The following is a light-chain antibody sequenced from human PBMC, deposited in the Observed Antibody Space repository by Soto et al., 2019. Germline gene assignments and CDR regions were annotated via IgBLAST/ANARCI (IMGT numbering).Light chain of an antibody. Sequence: QSVLTQPPSVSXXPGQRVTISCTGSSSNIGAGYDVHWYQQLPGTAPKLLIYGNSNRPSGVPDRFSGSKSGTSASLAITGLQAEDEADYYCQSYDSSLSGWVFGGGTKVTVL. V-gene: IGLV1-40*01. CDR1: SSNIGAGYD. J-gene: IGLJ3*02. CDR3: QSYDSSLSGWV. CDR2: GNS.